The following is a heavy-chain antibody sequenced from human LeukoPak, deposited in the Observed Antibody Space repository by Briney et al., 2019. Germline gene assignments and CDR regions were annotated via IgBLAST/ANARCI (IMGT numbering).Heavy chain of an antibody. Sequence: GGSLRLSCAASGFTFSDYYMSWIRQAPGKGLEWVSYISSSGSTIYYADSVKGRFTISRDNAKNSLYLQMDSLRAEDTAVYYCARSGVVPLMYFDYWGQGTLVTVSS. J-gene: IGHJ4*02. CDR2: ISSSGSTI. V-gene: IGHV3-11*04. CDR1: GFTFSDYY. CDR3: ARSGVVPLMYFDY.